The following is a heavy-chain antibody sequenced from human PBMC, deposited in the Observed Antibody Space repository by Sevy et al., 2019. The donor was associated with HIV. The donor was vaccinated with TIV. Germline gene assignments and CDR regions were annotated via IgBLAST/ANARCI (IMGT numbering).Heavy chain of an antibody. CDR3: AGENAWGRGYS. V-gene: IGHV4-59*08. D-gene: IGHD1-26*01. J-gene: IGHJ4*02. CDR2: IYYNGQL. CDR1: GGSITSLY. Sequence: SETLSLTCTVSGGSITSLYWNWIRQPPGKGLEWFANIYYNGQLNYTPSLKSRVTLSLDTSKNQFSLRLSSVTAADTAMYYCAGENAWGRGYSWGQGTLVTVSS.